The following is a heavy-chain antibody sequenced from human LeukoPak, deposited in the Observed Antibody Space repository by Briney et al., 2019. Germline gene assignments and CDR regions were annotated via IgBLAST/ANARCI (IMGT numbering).Heavy chain of an antibody. D-gene: IGHD5-24*01. CDR3: AKDRRDGYNYFDY. J-gene: IGHJ4*02. CDR2: IRYDGSNK. CDR1: GLTFSSYG. V-gene: IGHV3-30*02. Sequence: GGSLRLSCAASGLTFSSYGMHWIRQAPVKGLEWVAFIRYDGSNKYYADSVKGRFTISRDNSKNTLYLQMNSLRAEDTAVYYCAKDRRDGYNYFDYWGQGTLVTVSS.